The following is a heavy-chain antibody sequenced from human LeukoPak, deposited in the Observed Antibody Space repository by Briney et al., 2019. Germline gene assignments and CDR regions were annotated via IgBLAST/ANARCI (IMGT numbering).Heavy chain of an antibody. D-gene: IGHD2-15*01. V-gene: IGHV4-59*12. Sequence: PSETLSLTCTVSGGSISSYYWSWIRQPPGKGLEWIGYIYYSGSTNYNPSLKSRVTISVDTSKNQFSQKLSSVTAADTAVYYCARASSDYYYYYYMDVWGKGTTVTVSS. CDR3: ARASSDYYYYYYMDV. J-gene: IGHJ6*03. CDR1: GGSISSYY. CDR2: IYYSGST.